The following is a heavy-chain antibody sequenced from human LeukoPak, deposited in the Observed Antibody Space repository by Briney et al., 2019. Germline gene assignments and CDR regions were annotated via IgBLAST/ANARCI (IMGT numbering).Heavy chain of an antibody. J-gene: IGHJ4*02. D-gene: IGHD6-6*01. CDR1: GYTFTNYD. CDR2: MNPNSGNT. Sequence: ASVKVSCKASGYTFTNYDINWVRQAPGQGLEWMGWMNPNSGNTGYVQKFQGRVTMTRNTSISTAYMELSSLRSEDTAVYYCAIWVAARLLSDYWGQGTLITVSS. V-gene: IGHV1-8*01. CDR3: AIWVAARLLSDY.